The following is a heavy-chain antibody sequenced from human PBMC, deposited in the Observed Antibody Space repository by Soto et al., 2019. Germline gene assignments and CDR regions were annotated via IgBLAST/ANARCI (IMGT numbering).Heavy chain of an antibody. CDR1: GFTVSSNY. V-gene: IGHV3-53*01. CDR3: ARPQSAVADYYYYGMDV. D-gene: IGHD6-19*01. CDR2: IYSGGST. J-gene: IGHJ6*02. Sequence: EVQLVESGGGLIQPGGSLRLSCAASGFTVSSNYMSWVRQAPGKGLEWVSVIYSGGSTYYADSVKGRFTISRDNSKNTLYLQMNSLRAEDTAVYYCARPQSAVADYYYYGMDVWGQGTTLTVSS.